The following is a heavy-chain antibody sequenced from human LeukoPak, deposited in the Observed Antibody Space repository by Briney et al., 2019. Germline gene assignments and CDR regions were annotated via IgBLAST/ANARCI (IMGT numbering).Heavy chain of an antibody. CDR1: GYTFTGYY. J-gene: IGHJ3*02. CDR2: INPNSGGT. D-gene: IGHD2-15*01. CDR3: AGGLIGYCSGGSCYVLNAFDI. Sequence: ASVKVSCKASGYTFTGYYMHWVRQAPGQGLEWMGWINPNSGGTNYAQKFQGRVTMTRDTSISTAYMELSRLRSDDTAVYYCAGGLIGYCSGGSCYVLNAFDIWGQGTMVTVSS. V-gene: IGHV1-2*02.